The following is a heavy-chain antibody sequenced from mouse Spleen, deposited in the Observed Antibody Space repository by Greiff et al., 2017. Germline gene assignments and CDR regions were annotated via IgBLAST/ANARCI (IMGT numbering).Heavy chain of an antibody. Sequence: EVQLVESGGGLVKPGGSLKLSCAASGFTFSDYGMHWVRQAPEKGLEWVAYISSGSSTIYYADTVTGRFTISRDNAKNTLFLQMTSLRSEDTAMYYCARRSYGNYVRDAMDYWGQGTSVTVSS. D-gene: IGHD2-1*01. J-gene: IGHJ4*01. V-gene: IGHV5-17*01. CDR3: ARRSYGNYVRDAMDY. CDR1: GFTFSDYG. CDR2: ISSGSSTI.